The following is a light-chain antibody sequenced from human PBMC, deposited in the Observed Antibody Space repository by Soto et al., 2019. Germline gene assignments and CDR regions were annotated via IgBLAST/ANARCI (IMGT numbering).Light chain of an antibody. Sequence: ENVLTQSPGTLSLSPGERATVSCRASQRITDRYLAWYQQTPGQAPRLLMYGASIRAAGVPDRFSGSGSGTEFTLTISRLEPEDFTVYYCHHYETFGQGTKGDSK. V-gene: IGKV3-20*01. CDR1: QRITDRY. CDR2: GAS. CDR3: HHYET. J-gene: IGKJ1*01.